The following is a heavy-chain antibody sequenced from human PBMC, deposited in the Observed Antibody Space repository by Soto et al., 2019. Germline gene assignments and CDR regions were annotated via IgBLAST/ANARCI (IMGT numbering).Heavy chain of an antibody. V-gene: IGHV3-30*04. J-gene: IGHJ4*02. CDR1: GFTFSSYA. CDR2: ISYDGSNK. Sequence: GGSLRLSCAASGFTFSSYAMHWVRQAPGKGLEWVAVISYDGSNKYYADSVKGRFTISRDNSKNTLYLQMNSLRAEDTAVYYCAKDLRFHGSGSYFDYWGQGTLVTVSS. CDR3: AKDLRFHGSGSYFDY. D-gene: IGHD3-10*01.